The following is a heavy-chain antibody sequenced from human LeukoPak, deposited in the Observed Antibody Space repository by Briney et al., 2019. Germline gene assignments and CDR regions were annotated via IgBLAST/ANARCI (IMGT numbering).Heavy chain of an antibody. J-gene: IGHJ4*02. CDR2: ISGSGGST. V-gene: IGHV3-23*01. D-gene: IGHD5-12*01. Sequence: GGSLRLSCAASGFTFSSYAMSWVRQAPGEGLEWVSAISGSGGSTYYADSVKGRFTISRDNSKNTLYLQMNSLRAEDTAVYYCAKVGRVATIRGREGFDYWGQGTLVTVSS. CDR1: GFTFSSYA. CDR3: AKVGRVATIRGREGFDY.